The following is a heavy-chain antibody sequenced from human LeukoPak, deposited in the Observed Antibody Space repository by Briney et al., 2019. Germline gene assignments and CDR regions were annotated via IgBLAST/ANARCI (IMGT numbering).Heavy chain of an antibody. D-gene: IGHD1-26*01. CDR2: INTNTGNP. Sequence: GASVKVSCKASGGTFSRYVINWVRQAPGQGLEWMGWINTNTGNPTYAQAFTGRFVFSLDTSVSTAYLQISSLKTEDTAVYYCAREVGATRDYWGQGTLVTVSS. CDR1: GGTFSRYV. J-gene: IGHJ4*02. CDR3: AREVGATRDY. V-gene: IGHV7-4-1*02.